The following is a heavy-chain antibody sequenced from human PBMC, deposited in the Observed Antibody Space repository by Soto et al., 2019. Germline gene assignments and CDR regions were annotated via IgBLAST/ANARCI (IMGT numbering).Heavy chain of an antibody. J-gene: IGHJ6*02. CDR3: ARGSYGLDV. V-gene: IGHV4-38-2*01. CDR1: GYSISSGYH. D-gene: IGHD3-10*01. Sequence: SETLALTCAVSGYSISSGYHWCWIRQPPGKGLEWIGSIYYSGSAYYNPSLKSRVTIALDTSKNQFSLRLRSVTAADTAVYYCARGSYGLDVWGQGTTVTVPS. CDR2: IYYSGSA.